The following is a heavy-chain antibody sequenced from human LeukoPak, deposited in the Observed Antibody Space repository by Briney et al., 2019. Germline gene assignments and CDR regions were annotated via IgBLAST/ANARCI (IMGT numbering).Heavy chain of an antibody. Sequence: ASVKVSCKASGYAFSDYYMHWVRQAPGQGLEWMGWIDPTNGDTKYAHKFQGRVSMTRDTSISTADMEVSSLRSDDTAVYYCARGIPRSYCTPIDCNPNWFDPWGQGTLDIVSS. CDR2: IDPTNGDT. J-gene: IGHJ5*02. D-gene: IGHD2-8*01. CDR1: GYAFSDYY. CDR3: ARGIPRSYCTPIDCNPNWFDP. V-gene: IGHV1-2*02.